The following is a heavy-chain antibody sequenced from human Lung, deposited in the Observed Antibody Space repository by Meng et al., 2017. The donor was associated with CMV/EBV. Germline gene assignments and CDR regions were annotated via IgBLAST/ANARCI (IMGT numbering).Heavy chain of an antibody. CDR1: GFTFSSHA. J-gene: IGHJ3*02. CDR3: AKDSLKYDCSGGSCYLDAFDI. V-gene: IGHV3-23*03. CDR2: IYSGGSIT. D-gene: IGHD2-15*01. Sequence: GESXKISCAASGFTFSSHAMSWVSQAPGKRLEWVSVIYSGGSITYYADSVKGRFTISRDNSKNTLYLQMNSLRAEDTAVYYCAKDSLKYDCSGGSCYLDAFDIXGQGXMVTVSS.